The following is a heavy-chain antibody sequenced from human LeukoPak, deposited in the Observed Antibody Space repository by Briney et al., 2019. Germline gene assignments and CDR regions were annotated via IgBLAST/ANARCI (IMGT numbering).Heavy chain of an antibody. CDR3: GRDQGNHYDSSRGAFDF. CDR1: GYTFSSYG. D-gene: IGHD3-22*01. J-gene: IGHJ3*01. V-gene: IGHV1-18*01. CDR2: ISAYSGKT. Sequence: GASVKVSCKASGYTFSSYGISWVRQAPGQGLEWMGWISAYSGKTNYAQKIQGRVTMTTDTSTSTAYMELRGLTSADTDVYYCGRDQGNHYDSSRGAFDFWGQGTMVTVS.